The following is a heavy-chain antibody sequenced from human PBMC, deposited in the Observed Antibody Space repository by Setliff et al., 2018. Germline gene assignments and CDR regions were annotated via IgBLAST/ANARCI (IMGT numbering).Heavy chain of an antibody. CDR2: INPSGGST. CDR3: GRDREQWLVPSYYYYYYGMDV. J-gene: IGHJ6*02. Sequence: ASVKVSCKASGYTFTSYYMHWVRQAPGQGLEWMGIINPSGGSTSYAQKFQGRVTMTRDTSTSTVYMELSSLRSEDTAVYYCGRDREQWLVPSYYYYYYGMDVWGQGTTVTVSS. V-gene: IGHV1-46*01. D-gene: IGHD6-19*01. CDR1: GYTFTSYY.